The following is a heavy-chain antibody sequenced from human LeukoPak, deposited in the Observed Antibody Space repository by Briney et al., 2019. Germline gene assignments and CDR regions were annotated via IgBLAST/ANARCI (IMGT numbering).Heavy chain of an antibody. J-gene: IGHJ4*02. D-gene: IGHD2-2*01. CDR2: GYYSGYT. CDR1: GGSVSSSSYY. V-gene: IGHV4-39*07. CDR3: ARGPRYCSSTSCYELDY. Sequence: SETLSLTCTVSGGSVSSSSYYWGWIRQPPGKGLEWIGSGYYSGYTYLNPSLESRVTISVDTSKNQFSLKLSTVTAADTALYFCARGPRYCSSTSCYELDYWGQGTLVTVSS.